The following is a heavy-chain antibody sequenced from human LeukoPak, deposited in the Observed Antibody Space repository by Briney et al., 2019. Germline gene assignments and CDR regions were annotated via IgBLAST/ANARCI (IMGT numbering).Heavy chain of an antibody. Sequence: SETLSLTCAVSGGSISGSNWWSWVRQPPGKGLEWIGEIYHSGSTNYNPSLKSRVTISVDKSKNQFSLKLSSVTAADTAVYYCARVGYASSAIYFQQWGQGTLVSVSS. V-gene: IGHV4-4*02. CDR3: ARVGYASSAIYFQQ. D-gene: IGHD2-8*01. J-gene: IGHJ1*01. CDR1: GGSISGSNW. CDR2: IYHSGST.